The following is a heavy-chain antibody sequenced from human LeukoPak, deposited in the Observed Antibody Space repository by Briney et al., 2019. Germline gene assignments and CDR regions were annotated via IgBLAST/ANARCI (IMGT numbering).Heavy chain of an antibody. CDR2: IYYSGST. CDR1: GGSISSYY. D-gene: IGHD5-12*01. CDR3: ASGYSGYDLGG. V-gene: IGHV4-59*01. J-gene: IGHJ4*02. Sequence: SETLSLTCTVSGGSISSYYWSRIRQPPGKGLEWIGYIYYSGSTNYNPSLKSRVTISVDTSKNQFSLKLSSVTAADTAVYYCASGYSGYDLGGWGQGTLVTVSS.